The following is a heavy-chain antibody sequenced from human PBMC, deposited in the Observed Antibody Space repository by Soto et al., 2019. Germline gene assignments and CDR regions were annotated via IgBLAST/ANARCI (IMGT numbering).Heavy chain of an antibody. CDR2: IYHSGST. Sequence: QLQLQESGSGLVKPSQTLSLTCAVSGGSISSGGYSWSWIRPPPGKGLEWIGYIYHSGSTYYNPSLKSRVTISVDRSKNQFSRKLSSVTAADTAVYYCARAGGLGAVAVDYWGQGTLVTVSS. V-gene: IGHV4-30-2*01. CDR1: GGSISSGGYS. CDR3: ARAGGLGAVAVDY. J-gene: IGHJ4*02. D-gene: IGHD6-19*01.